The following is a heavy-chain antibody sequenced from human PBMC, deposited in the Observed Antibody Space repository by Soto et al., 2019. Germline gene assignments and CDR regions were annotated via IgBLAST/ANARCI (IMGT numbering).Heavy chain of an antibody. D-gene: IGHD6-13*01. CDR1: GGSISGYY. Sequence: SETLSLTCTVSGGSISGYYWSWIRQPPGKGLEWIGNIYYSGSTNYNPSLKSRVTISVDTSKNQFSLKLTSVTAADTAVYYCGSRIGAAESFYYYYMDVWGKGTTVTVSS. CDR2: IYYSGST. V-gene: IGHV4-59*01. CDR3: GSRIGAAESFYYYYMDV. J-gene: IGHJ6*03.